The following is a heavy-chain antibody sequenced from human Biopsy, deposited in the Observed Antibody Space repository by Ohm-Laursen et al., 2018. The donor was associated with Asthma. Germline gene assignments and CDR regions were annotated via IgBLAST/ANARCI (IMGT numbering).Heavy chain of an antibody. CDR1: GDSINSGGYF. J-gene: IGHJ6*02. Sequence: SQTLSLTCSVSGDSINSGGYFWSWIRQHPGKGLEWVGYIYNSGSTDYNPSLMSRVTISIDSFKSQLCLKVRAVTAADTAVYYCASGPEWNGLDVWGQGTTVTVSS. V-gene: IGHV4-31*03. CDR3: ASGPEWNGLDV. D-gene: IGHD3-3*01. CDR2: IYNSGST.